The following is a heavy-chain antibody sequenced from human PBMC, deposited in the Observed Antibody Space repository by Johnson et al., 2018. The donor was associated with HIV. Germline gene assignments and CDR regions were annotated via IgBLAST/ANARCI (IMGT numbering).Heavy chain of an antibody. J-gene: IGHJ3*02. V-gene: IGHV3-9*01. CDR1: GFTFDDYA. Sequence: VQLVESGGGLVQPGRSLRLSCAASGFTFDDYAMHWVRQAPGKGLEWVSGISWNSGSIGYADSVKGRFTLSRDNAKNSLFLQMNSLRVEDTAVYYCATCSDQVLLGGDAFDIWGQGKMVTVSS. CDR2: ISWNSGSI. CDR3: ATCSDQVLLGGDAFDI. D-gene: IGHD3-16*01.